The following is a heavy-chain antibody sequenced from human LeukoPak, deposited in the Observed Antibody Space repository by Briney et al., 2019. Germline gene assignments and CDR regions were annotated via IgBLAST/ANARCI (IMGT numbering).Heavy chain of an antibody. V-gene: IGHV2-70*11. J-gene: IGHJ4*02. CDR1: GFSLSTSGKC. CDR2: IDWDDDK. CDR3: ARIAYSGSYFDY. Sequence: SGPALVIPTHTLTLTCTFSGFSLSTSGKCVSWIRQPPGKALEWLARIDWDDDKYFRTSLKTRLTISKDTSKNQVVLTMTNMDPVDTATYYCARIAYSGSYFDYWGQGTLVTVSS. D-gene: IGHD1-26*01.